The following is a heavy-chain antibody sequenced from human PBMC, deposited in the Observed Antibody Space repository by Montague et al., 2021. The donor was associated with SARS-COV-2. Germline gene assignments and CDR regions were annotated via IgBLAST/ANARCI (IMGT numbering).Heavy chain of an antibody. CDR1: GGSINNYY. Sequence: SETLSLTCSVSGGSINNYYWSWVRQSPGKGLEWIGYIYYGGSVTTSCXPSLKSRVSISVDTSENQFSLKLTSVTAADTAVYYCARRGGGEVFARFMYWYFDVWSRGSLVTVSS. J-gene: IGHJ2*01. D-gene: IGHD2-21*01. CDR3: ARRGGGEVFARFMYWYFDV. CDR2: IYYGGSVTT. V-gene: IGHV4-59*13.